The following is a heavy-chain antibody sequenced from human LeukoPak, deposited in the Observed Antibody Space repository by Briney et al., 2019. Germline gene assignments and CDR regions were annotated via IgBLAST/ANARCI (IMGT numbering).Heavy chain of an antibody. CDR1: GGTFSSYA. J-gene: IGHJ5*02. CDR3: ARGVPRGAAAAYWFDP. CDR2: IIPILGIA. D-gene: IGHD6-13*01. Sequence: GASVKVSCKASGGTFSSYAISWVRQAPGQGLGWMGRIIPILGIANYAQKFQGRVTITADKSTSTAYMELSSLRSEDTAVYYCARGVPRGAAAAYWFDPWGQGTLVTVSS. V-gene: IGHV1-69*04.